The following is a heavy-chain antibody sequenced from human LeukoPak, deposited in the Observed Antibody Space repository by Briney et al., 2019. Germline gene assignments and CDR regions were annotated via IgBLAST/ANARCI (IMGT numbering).Heavy chain of an antibody. CDR3: ARGGCDGDCSFDH. CDR2: SNPSGGSP. CDR1: EYSFTTYS. D-gene: IGHD2-21*02. J-gene: IGHJ4*02. V-gene: IGHV1-46*01. Sequence: ASVKVSCKASEYSFTTYSFHRVRRAPGQGLEWMGMSNPSGGSPRYAQKFQGTVTMTRDTSTNTVYMELSSLKSDDTAVYYCARGGCDGDCSFDHWGQGTLVTVSS.